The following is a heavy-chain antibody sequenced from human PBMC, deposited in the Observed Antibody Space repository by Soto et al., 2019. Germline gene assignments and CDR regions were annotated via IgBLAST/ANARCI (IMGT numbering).Heavy chain of an antibody. J-gene: IGHJ4*02. CDR1: GFTFDDYA. Sequence: EVQLVESGGGLVQPGRSLRLSCAASGFTFDDYAMHWVRQAPGKGLEWVSGISWNSGSIGYADSVKGRFTISRDNAKNSLYLQMNSLRAEDTALYYCAKDNGGSSWYRPFDYWGQGTLVTVSS. V-gene: IGHV3-9*01. D-gene: IGHD6-13*01. CDR3: AKDNGGSSWYRPFDY. CDR2: ISWNSGSI.